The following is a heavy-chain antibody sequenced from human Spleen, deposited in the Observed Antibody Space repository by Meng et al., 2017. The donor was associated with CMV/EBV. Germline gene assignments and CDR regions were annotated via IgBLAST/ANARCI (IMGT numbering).Heavy chain of an antibody. Sequence: SCKPSGYTFIDYYIRWVRQAPGQGLEWMGWINPRSGGTNYAQNFQGRVTLTRDTSISTVYMDLSSLRSDDTAVYYCTRGTILLGLDYWGQGTLVTVSS. D-gene: IGHD3-16*01. CDR2: INPRSGGT. CDR3: TRGTILLGLDY. J-gene: IGHJ4*02. V-gene: IGHV1-2*02. CDR1: GYTFIDYY.